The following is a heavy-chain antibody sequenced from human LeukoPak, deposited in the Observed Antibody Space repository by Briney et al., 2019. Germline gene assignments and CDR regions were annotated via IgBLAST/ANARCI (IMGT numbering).Heavy chain of an antibody. CDR1: GGSISSSSYY. CDR3: ARAEQQLVYFQH. V-gene: IGHV4-39*07. Sequence: PSETLSLTCTVSGGSISSSSYYWGWIRQPPGKGLEWIGSIYYSGSTYYNPSLKSRVTISVDTSKNQFSLELSSVTAADTAVYYCARAEQQLVYFQHWGQGTLVTVSS. D-gene: IGHD6-13*01. J-gene: IGHJ1*01. CDR2: IYYSGST.